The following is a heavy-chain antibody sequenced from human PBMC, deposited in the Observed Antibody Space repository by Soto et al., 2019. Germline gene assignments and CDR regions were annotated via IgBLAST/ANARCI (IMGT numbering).Heavy chain of an antibody. CDR3: ARETMVGALLLGTFDI. CDR2: ISSSSSYI. V-gene: IGHV3-21*01. CDR1: GFTFSSYS. D-gene: IGHD1-26*01. Sequence: EVQLVESGGGLVKPGGSLRLSCAASGFTFSSYSMNWVRQAPGKGLEWVSSISSSSSYIYYADSVKGRFTISRDNAKNSLYLQMNSLRAEDTAVYYCARETMVGALLLGTFDIWGQGTMVTVSS. J-gene: IGHJ3*02.